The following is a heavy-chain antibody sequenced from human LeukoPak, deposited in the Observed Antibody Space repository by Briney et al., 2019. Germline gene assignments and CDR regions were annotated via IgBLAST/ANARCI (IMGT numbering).Heavy chain of an antibody. CDR3: ASEPRYYDFWGGPDDYYYGMDV. Sequence: QAGGSLRLSCAASGFTFSSYWMHWVRQAPGKGLVWVSRINSDGSSTSYADSVKGRFTISRDNAKNTLYRQMNSLRAEDTAVYYCASEPRYYDFWGGPDDYYYGMDVWGQGTTVTVS. J-gene: IGHJ6*02. D-gene: IGHD3-3*01. CDR2: INSDGSST. V-gene: IGHV3-74*01. CDR1: GFTFSSYW.